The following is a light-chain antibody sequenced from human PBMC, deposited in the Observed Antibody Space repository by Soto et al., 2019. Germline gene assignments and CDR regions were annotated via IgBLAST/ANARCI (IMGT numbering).Light chain of an antibody. Sequence: DVVVTHSPLSLPVTLGQPASISCRSTQSLLHSDGNTYLSWFQQRPGQSPRRLIYQVSYRDSGVTDRFRGSGSGTDFTLRISRVEAEDIGIYYCMKGKHWPWTFGQGTEVEIK. CDR1: QSLLHSDGNTY. J-gene: IGKJ1*01. CDR2: QVS. CDR3: MKGKHWPWT. V-gene: IGKV2-30*02.